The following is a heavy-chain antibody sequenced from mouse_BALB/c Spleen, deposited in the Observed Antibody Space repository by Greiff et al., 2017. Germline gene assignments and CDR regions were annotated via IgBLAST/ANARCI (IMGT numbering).Heavy chain of an antibody. CDR3: ARTVPTGTWFAY. CDR1: GFTFSSFG. D-gene: IGHD4-1*02. J-gene: IGHJ3*01. CDR2: ISSGSSTI. Sequence: EVKLMESGGGLVQPGGSRKLSCAASGFTFSSFGMHWVRQAPEKGLEWVAYISSGSSTIYYADTVKGRFTISRDNPKNTLFLQMTSLRSEDTAMYYCARTVPTGTWFAYWGQGTLVTVSA. V-gene: IGHV5-17*02.